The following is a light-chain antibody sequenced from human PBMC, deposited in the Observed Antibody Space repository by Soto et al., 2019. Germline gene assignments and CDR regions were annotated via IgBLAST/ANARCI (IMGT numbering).Light chain of an antibody. CDR2: STS. Sequence: VLTQSPATLSVSPGERATLSCRASQSVSSLLAWYQQKPGQAPRLLIYSTSTRATGIPARFSGSGSGTEFTLTISSLQSEDFAIYYCQQYHYWPYTFGQGTNLEIK. V-gene: IGKV3-15*01. CDR3: QQYHYWPYT. J-gene: IGKJ2*01. CDR1: QSVSSL.